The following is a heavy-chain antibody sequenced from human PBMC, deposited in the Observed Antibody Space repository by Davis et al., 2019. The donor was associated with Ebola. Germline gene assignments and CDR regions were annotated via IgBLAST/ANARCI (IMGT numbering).Heavy chain of an antibody. Sequence: GGPLRLPFEASGLTSSSYELNGVRRAQGKGLEWVSYISSSGSTIYYADSVKGRFSISRDNARNTLYLQMNSLRAEDTAIYYCAKDSRGYYQPIDCWGQGTLVTVSS. V-gene: IGHV3-48*03. D-gene: IGHD3-3*01. J-gene: IGHJ4*02. CDR2: ISSSGSTI. CDR1: GLTSSSYE. CDR3: AKDSRGYYQPIDC.